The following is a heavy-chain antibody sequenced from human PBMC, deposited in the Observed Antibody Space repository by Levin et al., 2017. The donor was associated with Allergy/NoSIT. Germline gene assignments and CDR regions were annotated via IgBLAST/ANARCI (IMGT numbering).Heavy chain of an antibody. CDR3: GKDAPTQCLRDILYTQLGAYFDS. CDR2: ISYDGSIN. Sequence: GGSLRLSCVGSGFTFSNYGMHWVRQGPGKGLEWVAGISYDGSINYYGDSVKGRFTISRDNSRNTLFLQMNSVKVEDTAGDSCGKDAPTQCLRDILYTQLGAYFDSCARDPRSPSPQ. J-gene: IGHJ4*02. CDR1: GFTFSNYG. D-gene: IGHD5/OR15-5a*01. V-gene: IGHV3-30*18.